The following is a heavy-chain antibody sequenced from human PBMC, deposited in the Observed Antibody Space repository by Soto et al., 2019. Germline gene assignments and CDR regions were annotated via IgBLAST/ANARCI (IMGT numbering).Heavy chain of an antibody. V-gene: IGHV1-18*01. CDR3: ARDRVGRAVAGPDDSFEY. J-gene: IGHJ4*02. CDR1: GYTFTGYG. D-gene: IGHD6-13*01. CDR2: ISAYNGNT. Sequence: GASVKVSCKASGYTFTGYGISWVRQAPGQGLEWMGWISAYNGNTNYAQRLQGRVTMTTDTSTSTAYMELRSLRSDDTAVYYCARDRVGRAVAGPDDSFEYWGQGTLVTVSS.